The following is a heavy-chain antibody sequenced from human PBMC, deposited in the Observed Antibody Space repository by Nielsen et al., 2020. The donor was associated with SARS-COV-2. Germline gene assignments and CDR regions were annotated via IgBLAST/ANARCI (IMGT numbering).Heavy chain of an antibody. CDR3: ARDRYEILTGYDHYGMDV. CDR2: IYKSGS. CDR1: GGSMSSHS. V-gene: IGHV4-59*11. Sequence: SETLSLTCTVSGGSMSSHSWNWIRQPPGKGLEWIGYIYKSGSTISIDTSKNQFFLKLRSVTAADTAVYYCARDRYEILTGYDHYGMDVGGQGTTVSVSS. J-gene: IGHJ6*02. D-gene: IGHD3-9*01.